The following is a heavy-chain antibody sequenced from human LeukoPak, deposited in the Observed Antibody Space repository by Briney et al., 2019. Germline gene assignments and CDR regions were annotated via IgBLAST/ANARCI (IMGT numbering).Heavy chain of an antibody. CDR3: AKMGDNYDSVN. CDR2: ISRSGAGT. Sequence: PGGSLRLSCAASGFTFSSYGMNWVRQAPGKGLEWVSGISRSGAGTYYADSVKGRFTISRDNSKNTLYLQMNSLRAEDTAVYYCAKMGDNYDSVNWGQGTLVTVSS. CDR1: GFTFSSYG. V-gene: IGHV3-23*01. J-gene: IGHJ4*02. D-gene: IGHD3-16*01.